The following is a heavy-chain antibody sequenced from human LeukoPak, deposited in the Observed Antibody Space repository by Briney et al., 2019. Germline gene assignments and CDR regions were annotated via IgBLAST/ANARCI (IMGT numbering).Heavy chain of an antibody. J-gene: IGHJ3*02. D-gene: IGHD3-22*01. CDR2: IIPIFGTA. V-gene: IGHV1-69*05. Sequence: SSVKVSCKASGGTFSSYAISSVRQAPGQGLEWMGRIIPIFGTANYAQKFQGRVTITTDESTGTAYMELSSLRSEDTAVYYCARTGITMIVEPNAFGIWGQGTMVTVSS. CDR3: ARTGITMIVEPNAFGI. CDR1: GGTFSSYA.